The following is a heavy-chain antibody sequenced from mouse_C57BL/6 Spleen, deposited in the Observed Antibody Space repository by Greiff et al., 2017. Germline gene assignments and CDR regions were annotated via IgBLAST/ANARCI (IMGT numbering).Heavy chain of an antibody. Sequence: EVNVVESGGGLVKPGGSLKLSCAASGFTFSDYGMHWVRQAPEKGLEWVAYISSGSSTIYYADTVKGRFTISRDNAKNTLFLQMTSLRSEDTAMYYCARDTTVVGSSYAMDYWGQGTSVTVSS. CDR3: ARDTTVVGSSYAMDY. D-gene: IGHD1-1*01. CDR1: GFTFSDYG. J-gene: IGHJ4*01. CDR2: ISSGSSTI. V-gene: IGHV5-17*01.